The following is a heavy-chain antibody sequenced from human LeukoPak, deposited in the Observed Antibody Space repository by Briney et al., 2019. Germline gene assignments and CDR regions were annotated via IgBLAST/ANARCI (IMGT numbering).Heavy chain of an antibody. V-gene: IGHV4-61*01. CDR3: ARVGPTTDYYFDY. CDR2: IYYSGST. CDR1: GGSFSSGSYY. Sequence: SETLSLTCTVSGGSFSSGSYYWSWIRQPPGKGLEWLGYIYYSGSTNYNPSLKSRVTISVDTSKNQFSLKLSSVTAADTAVYYCARVGPTTDYYFDYWGQGTLVTVSS. J-gene: IGHJ4*02. D-gene: IGHD1-14*01.